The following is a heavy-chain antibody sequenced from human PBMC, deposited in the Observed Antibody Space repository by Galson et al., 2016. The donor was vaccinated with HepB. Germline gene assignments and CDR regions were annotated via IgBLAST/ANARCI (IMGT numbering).Heavy chain of an antibody. CDR1: GFTFSSYA. Sequence: SLRLSCAASGFTFSSYAMSWDRQAPGKGLEWVSAISGNAYSTYYADSVKGRFTISRDNSKNTLYVQMNSLRAEDTAVYYCARIGYYDTSGYYYLYWYFDLWGRGTPVTVSS. D-gene: IGHD3-22*01. CDR3: ARIGYYDTSGYYYLYWYFDL. V-gene: IGHV3-23*01. CDR2: ISGNAYST. J-gene: IGHJ2*01.